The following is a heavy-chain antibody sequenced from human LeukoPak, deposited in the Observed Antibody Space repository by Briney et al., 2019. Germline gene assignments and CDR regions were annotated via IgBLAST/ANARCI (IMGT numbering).Heavy chain of an antibody. CDR2: IYSSGST. D-gene: IGHD4-17*01. Sequence: PGASLRLSCAASGFTVSSNYMNWVRQAPGQGLEWVAVIYSSGSTYYADSVKGRFTISRDNSKNTLYLQMNSLRAGDTAVYYCARDLYGVSHDFWGQGTLVTVSS. J-gene: IGHJ4*02. V-gene: IGHV3-53*01. CDR1: GFTVSSNY. CDR3: ARDLYGVSHDF.